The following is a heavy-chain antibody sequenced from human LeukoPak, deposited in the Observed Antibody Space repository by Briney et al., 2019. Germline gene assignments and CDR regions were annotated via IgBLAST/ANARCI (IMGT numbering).Heavy chain of an antibody. Sequence: PGGSLRLSCAASGFAFSSYGMHWVRQAPGKGLEWVAFIRYDGSNKYYADSVKGRFTISRDNSKNTLYLQMNSLRAEDTAVYYCAKDLTYSGSHPDYWGQGTLVTVSS. J-gene: IGHJ4*02. D-gene: IGHD1-26*01. CDR2: IRYDGSNK. CDR1: GFAFSSYG. CDR3: AKDLTYSGSHPDY. V-gene: IGHV3-30*02.